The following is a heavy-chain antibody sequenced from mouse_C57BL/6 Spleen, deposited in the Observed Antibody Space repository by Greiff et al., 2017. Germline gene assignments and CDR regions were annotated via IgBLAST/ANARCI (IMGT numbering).Heavy chain of an antibody. V-gene: IGHV5-16*01. CDR1: GFTFSDYY. Sequence: EVMLVESEGGLVQPGSSMKLSCTASGFTFSDYYMAWVRQVPEKGLEWVANINYDGSSTYYLDSLKSRFIISRDNAKNILYLQMSSLKSEDTATYYCAREGQGYCDYWGQGTTLTVSS. J-gene: IGHJ2*01. CDR2: INYDGSST. CDR3: AREGQGYCDY.